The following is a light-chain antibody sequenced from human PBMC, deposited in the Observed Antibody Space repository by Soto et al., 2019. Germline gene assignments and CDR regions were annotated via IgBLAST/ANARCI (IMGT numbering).Light chain of an antibody. V-gene: IGKV1-5*01. CDR1: QSISSW. CDR2: DAS. Sequence: DIQMTQSPSTLYASVGDRVTITFRASQSISSWLAWYQQKPGKAPKLLIYDASSLESGVPSRFSGSGSGTEFTLTISSLQPDDFATYYCQQYNSYSCTFGQGTRLEIK. J-gene: IGKJ5*01. CDR3: QQYNSYSCT.